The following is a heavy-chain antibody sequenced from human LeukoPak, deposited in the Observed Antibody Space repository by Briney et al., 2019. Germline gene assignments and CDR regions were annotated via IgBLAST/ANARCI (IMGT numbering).Heavy chain of an antibody. CDR2: IYPSGST. V-gene: IGHV4-4*07. CDR1: GGSISSYY. D-gene: IGHD3-10*01. Sequence: SETLSLTCSVSGGSISSYYWSWIRQPAGKGLEWIGRIYPSGSTNYNPSLKSRVTMSVDRSKNQFSLKLSSVTAADTAVYYCARAGGSGSYYTFDYWGQGTLVTVSS. J-gene: IGHJ4*02. CDR3: ARAGGSGSYYTFDY.